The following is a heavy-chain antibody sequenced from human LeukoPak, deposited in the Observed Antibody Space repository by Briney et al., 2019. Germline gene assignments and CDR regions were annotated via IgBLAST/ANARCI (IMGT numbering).Heavy chain of an antibody. V-gene: IGHV4-4*07. D-gene: IGHD3-22*01. CDR1: GGSISSYY. CDR3: ARGSPSTMIVVVALVY. Sequence: SETLSLTCTVSGGSISSYYWSWIRQPAGKGLEWIGRIYTSRSTNYNPSLKSRVTMSVDTSKNQFSLKLSSVTAADTAVYYCARGSPSTMIVVVALVYWGQGTLVTVSS. CDR2: IYTSRST. J-gene: IGHJ4*02.